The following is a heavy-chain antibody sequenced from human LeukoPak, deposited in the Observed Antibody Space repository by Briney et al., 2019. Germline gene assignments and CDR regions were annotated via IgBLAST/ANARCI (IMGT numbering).Heavy chain of an antibody. CDR3: ARDNSVEDTAWWFDP. V-gene: IGHV1-46*01. Sequence: ASVKVSCKASGGTFSSYAISWVRQAPGQGLEWMGVINPSGTGTSYAQKFQGRITMSRDTSTSTVYMELSSLRSEDTAVYYCARDNSVEDTAWWFDPWGQGTLVTVSS. CDR2: INPSGTGT. J-gene: IGHJ5*02. D-gene: IGHD4-23*01. CDR1: GGTFSSYA.